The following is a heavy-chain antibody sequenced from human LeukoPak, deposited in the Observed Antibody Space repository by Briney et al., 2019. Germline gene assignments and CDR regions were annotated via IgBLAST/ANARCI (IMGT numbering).Heavy chain of an antibody. V-gene: IGHV3-30*02. Sequence: GGSLRLSCAASEFTFSSFGMYWLRQAPRKGLEWVAFIRYDGTNKYYADSVKGRFTISRDNSKNTLFLQMNSLRTEDTAVYYCARGIAAAAPGDFDYWGQGTLVTVSS. D-gene: IGHD6-13*01. CDR1: EFTFSSFG. J-gene: IGHJ4*02. CDR2: IRYDGTNK. CDR3: ARGIAAAAPGDFDY.